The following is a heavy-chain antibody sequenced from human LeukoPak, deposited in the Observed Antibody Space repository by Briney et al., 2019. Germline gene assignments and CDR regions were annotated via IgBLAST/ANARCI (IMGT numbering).Heavy chain of an antibody. CDR3: ARPYSSGWYLPWFDP. CDR1: GFTFSSYW. D-gene: IGHD6-13*01. V-gene: IGHV3-74*01. J-gene: IGHJ5*02. CDR2: INRNGSST. Sequence: GGSLRLSCAASGFTFSSYWMHWVRQAPGKGLVWVSRINRNGSSTSYADSVKGRFTISRDNAKNTLYLQMNNLRAEDTAVYYCARPYSSGWYLPWFDPWGQGTLVTVSS.